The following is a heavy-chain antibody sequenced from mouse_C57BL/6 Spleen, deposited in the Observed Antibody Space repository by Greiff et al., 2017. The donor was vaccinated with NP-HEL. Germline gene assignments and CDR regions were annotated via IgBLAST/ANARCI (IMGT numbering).Heavy chain of an antibody. Sequence: QVQLKESGAELARPGASVKLSCKASGYTFTSYGISWVKQRTGQGLEWIGEIYPRSGNTYYNEKFKGKATLTADKSSSTAYMELRSLTSEDSAVYFCFPGPFPQGVLHFDYWGQGTTLTVSS. V-gene: IGHV1-81*01. CDR2: IYPRSGNT. CDR1: GYTFTSYG. J-gene: IGHJ2*01. CDR3: FPGPFPQGVLHFDY. D-gene: IGHD6-1*01.